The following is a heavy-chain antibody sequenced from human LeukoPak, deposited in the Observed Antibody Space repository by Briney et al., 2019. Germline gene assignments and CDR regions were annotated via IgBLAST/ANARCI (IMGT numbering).Heavy chain of an antibody. CDR2: ISGSGGST. CDR1: GFTFSSYA. CDR3: AKFDILTGYSTPFED. D-gene: IGHD3-9*01. V-gene: IGHV3-23*01. J-gene: IGHJ4*02. Sequence: GGSLRLSCAASGFTFSSYAMSWVRQAPGKGLEWVSAISGSGGSTYYADSVMGRFTISRDNSKNTLYLQMNSLRAEDTAVYYCAKFDILTGYSTPFEDWGQGTLVTVSS.